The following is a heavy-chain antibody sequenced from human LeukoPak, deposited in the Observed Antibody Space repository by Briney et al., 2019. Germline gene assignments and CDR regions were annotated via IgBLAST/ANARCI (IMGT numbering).Heavy chain of an antibody. CDR2: ISAYNGNT. CDR1: GYTFTSYG. J-gene: IGHJ4*02. Sequence: ASVKVSCKASGYTFTSYGISWVRQAPGQGLEWMGWISAYNGNTNYAQKLQGRVTMTTDTSTSTAYMELRSLRSDDTAVYYCAKTANYYGSGSYGVDFDYWGQGTLVTVSS. CDR3: AKTANYYGSGSYGVDFDY. V-gene: IGHV1-18*01. D-gene: IGHD3-10*01.